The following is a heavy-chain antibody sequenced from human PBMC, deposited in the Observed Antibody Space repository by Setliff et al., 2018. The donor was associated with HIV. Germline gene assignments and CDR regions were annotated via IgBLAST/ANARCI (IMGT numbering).Heavy chain of an antibody. CDR3: AKGISMVRGFIDY. V-gene: IGHV3-30*04. Sequence: GGSLRLSCAASGFPFSAYAMHWVRQAPGKGLEWVAVISSDGSNKYYADSVKGRFTISRDDSKNTLYLQMNSLRAEDTAIYYCAKGISMVRGFIDYWGQGTLVTVSS. D-gene: IGHD3-10*01. CDR2: ISSDGSNK. CDR1: GFPFSAYA. J-gene: IGHJ4*02.